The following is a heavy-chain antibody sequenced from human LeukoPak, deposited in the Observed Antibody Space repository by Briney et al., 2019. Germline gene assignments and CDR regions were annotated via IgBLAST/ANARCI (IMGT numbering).Heavy chain of an antibody. CDR3: ARALYGDYGNYFDY. Sequence: GRSLRLSCAASGFTFSSYAMHWVRQAPGKGLEWVAVISYDGSNKYYADSVKGRFTISRDNSKNTLYLQMNSLRAEDTAVYYCARALYGDYGNYFDYWGQGTLVTVSS. CDR2: ISYDGSNK. D-gene: IGHD4-17*01. CDR1: GFTFSSYA. V-gene: IGHV3-30*04. J-gene: IGHJ4*02.